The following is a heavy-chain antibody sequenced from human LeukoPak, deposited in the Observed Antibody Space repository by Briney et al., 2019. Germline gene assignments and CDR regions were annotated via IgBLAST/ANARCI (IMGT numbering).Heavy chain of an antibody. CDR3: ARRAGAYSHPYDY. CDR2: IYSDNT. J-gene: IGHJ4*02. D-gene: IGHD4/OR15-4a*01. CDR1: GFTVSSNS. Sequence: GGSLRLSCTVSGFTVSSNSMSWVRQAPGKGLEWVSFIYSDNTHYSDSVKGRFTISRDNSKNTLYLQMNSLRAEDTAVYYCARRAGAYSHPYDYCGQGTLVTVSS. V-gene: IGHV3-53*01.